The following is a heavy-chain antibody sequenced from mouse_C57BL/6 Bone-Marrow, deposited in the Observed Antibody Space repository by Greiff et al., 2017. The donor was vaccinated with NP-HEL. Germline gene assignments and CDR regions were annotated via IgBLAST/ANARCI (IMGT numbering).Heavy chain of an antibody. D-gene: IGHD3-2*01. J-gene: IGHJ4*01. V-gene: IGHV1-58*01. CDR3: ARCSRQLMCAMDY. Sequence: VQLQQSGAELVRPGSSVKMSCKTSGYTFTSYGINWVKQRPGQGLEWIGYIYIGNGYTEYNEKFKGKATLTSDTSSSTAYMQLSSLTSEDYAIYVCARCSRQLMCAMDYWGQGTSVTVSS. CDR1: GYTFTSYG. CDR2: IYIGNGYT.